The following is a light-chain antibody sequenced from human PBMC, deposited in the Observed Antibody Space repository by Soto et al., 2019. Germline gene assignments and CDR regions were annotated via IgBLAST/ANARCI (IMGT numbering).Light chain of an antibody. Sequence: DIKMTQSPSTLSASVGDRVTITCRASQSISDWLAWYQQKPGKAPKFLIYKASNLESGVPSRFSGRGSGTEFTLTISSVQPDDFATYYCQYYDSYSWTFGQGTKVQI. CDR1: QSISDW. CDR3: QYYDSYSWT. CDR2: KAS. J-gene: IGKJ1*01. V-gene: IGKV1-5*03.